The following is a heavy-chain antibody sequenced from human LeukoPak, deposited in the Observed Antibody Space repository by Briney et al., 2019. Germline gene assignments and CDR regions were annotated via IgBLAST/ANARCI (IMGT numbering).Heavy chain of an antibody. J-gene: IGHJ4*02. V-gene: IGHV4-30-4*01. CDR1: GGSISSGDYY. CDR3: ARVPVYSGTYFDY. CDR2: IYYSGST. Sequence: TSQTLSLTCTVSGGSISSGDYYWSWLRQPPGKGLEWIGYIYYSGSTYFNPSLKSRVTISVETSKNQFSLKLSSVTAPDTAVYYCARVPVYSGTYFDYWGQGTLVTVSS. D-gene: IGHD1-26*01.